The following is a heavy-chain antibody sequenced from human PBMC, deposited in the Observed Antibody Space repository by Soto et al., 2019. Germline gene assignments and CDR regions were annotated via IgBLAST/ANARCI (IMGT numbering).Heavy chain of an antibody. CDR2: MQPSTGRT. CDR3: ARGVSAGVDY. V-gene: IGHV1-8*01. D-gene: IGHD1-26*01. CDR1: GYSFTSLD. J-gene: IGHJ4*02. Sequence: ASVKVSCKASGYSFTSLDINWVRQTAGQGLEWTGWMQPSTGRTGYAQKFQGRVTMTRDTSINTAYMELTTLTSDDTAFYYCARGVSAGVDYWGQGTLVTVSS.